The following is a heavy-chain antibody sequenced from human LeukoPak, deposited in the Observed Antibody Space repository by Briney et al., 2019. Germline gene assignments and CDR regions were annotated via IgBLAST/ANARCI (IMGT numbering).Heavy chain of an antibody. Sequence: PGGSLRLSCAASGFTFSSYSMNWVRQAPGKGLEWVSSISNIGTYIYYADSVKGRFTISRDNTKNSLYLQMNSLRAEDTAVYYCARLEGSYPTYYFDYWGQGTLVTVSS. V-gene: IGHV3-21*01. J-gene: IGHJ4*02. D-gene: IGHD3-16*02. CDR2: ISNIGTYI. CDR3: ARLEGSYPTYYFDY. CDR1: GFTFSSYS.